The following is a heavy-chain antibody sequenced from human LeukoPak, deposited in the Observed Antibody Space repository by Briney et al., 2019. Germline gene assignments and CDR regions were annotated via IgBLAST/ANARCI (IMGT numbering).Heavy chain of an antibody. CDR3: AKDRIIGSGWYYFDY. CDR1: GFTFSSYG. J-gene: IGHJ4*02. CDR2: ISYDGSNN. V-gene: IGHV3-30*18. Sequence: HPGRSLRLSCAASGFTFSSYGMHWVRQAPGKGLEWVAVISYDGSNNYYADSVKGRFTISRDNSKNTLYLQMNSLRAEDTAVYYCAKDRIIGSGWYYFDYWGQGTLVTVSS. D-gene: IGHD6-19*01.